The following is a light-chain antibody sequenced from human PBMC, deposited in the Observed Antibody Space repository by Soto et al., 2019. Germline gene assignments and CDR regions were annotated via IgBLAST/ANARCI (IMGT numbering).Light chain of an antibody. CDR1: SSNIGAGYD. CDR2: GNS. Sequence: QSVLTQPPSVSGAPGQRVTISCTGCSSNIGAGYDVHWYQQLPGTAPKLLIYGNSNRPSGVPDRFSGSKSGTSASLAITGLQAQDEADYCCQSYDSSLSGYVVFGGWTKLTVL. CDR3: QSYDSSLSGYVV. V-gene: IGLV1-40*01. J-gene: IGLJ2*01.